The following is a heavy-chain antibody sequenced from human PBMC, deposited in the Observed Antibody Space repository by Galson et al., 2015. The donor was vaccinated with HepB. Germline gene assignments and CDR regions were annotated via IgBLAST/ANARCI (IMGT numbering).Heavy chain of an antibody. J-gene: IGHJ2*01. V-gene: IGHV3-21*01. CDR1: GFTFSSYS. D-gene: IGHD6-13*01. CDR3: ARDLGSLYWYFDL. CDR2: ISSSSYI. Sequence: SLRLSCAASGFTFSSYSMNWVRQAPGKGLEWVSSISSSSYIYYADSVKGRFTISRDNAKNSLYLQMNSLRAEDTAVYYCARDLGSLYWYFDLWGRGTLVTVSS.